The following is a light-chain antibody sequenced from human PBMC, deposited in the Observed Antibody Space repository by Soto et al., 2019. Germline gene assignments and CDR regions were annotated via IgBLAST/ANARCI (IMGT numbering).Light chain of an antibody. J-gene: IGKJ1*01. CDR2: KAS. V-gene: IGKV1-5*03. CDR1: QSISTW. CDR3: QQYNSDSPT. Sequence: DIQLTQSPSTLSASVGDRVTITCRASQSISTWLAWYQQKPGKAPRLLIYKASNLQSGVPSRFSGSGSGTEFTLTISSLQPDDFATYYCQQYNSDSPTFGQGTKVEIK.